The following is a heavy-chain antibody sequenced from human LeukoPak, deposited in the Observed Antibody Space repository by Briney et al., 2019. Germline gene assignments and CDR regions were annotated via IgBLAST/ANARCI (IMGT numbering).Heavy chain of an antibody. CDR1: GGTFSSYA. CDR2: IIPIFGTA. D-gene: IGHD3-10*01. CDR3: ARVRPGEDYYYGMDV. Sequence: SVKVSCKASGGTFSSYAISWVRQAPGQGLEWMRGIIPIFGTANYAQKFQGRVTITADESTSTAYMELSSLRSEDTAVYYCARVRPGEDYYYGMDVWGQGTTVTVSS. V-gene: IGHV1-69*13. J-gene: IGHJ6*02.